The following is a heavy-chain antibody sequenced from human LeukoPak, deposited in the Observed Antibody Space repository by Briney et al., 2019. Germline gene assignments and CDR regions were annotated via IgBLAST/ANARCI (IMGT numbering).Heavy chain of an antibody. CDR2: FQYSGNT. CDR1: GGSISIGDYY. V-gene: IGHV4-30-4*01. CDR3: AKGGWGGGGTFNEFDP. D-gene: IGHD1/OR15-1a*01. J-gene: IGHJ5*02. Sequence: SETLSLTCTLSGGSISIGDYYWSWIRQPPGKGLEWIGYFQYSGNTYYNPSLKSRVTISVDTSKNQFALKLSSVTAADTAVYYCAKGGWGGGGTFNEFDPWGQGTLVTVSS.